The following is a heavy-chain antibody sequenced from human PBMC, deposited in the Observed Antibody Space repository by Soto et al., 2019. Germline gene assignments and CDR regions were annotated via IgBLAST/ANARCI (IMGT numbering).Heavy chain of an antibody. CDR1: GFTFTSSA. CDR3: AERKVEMATFVDY. Sequence: SVKVSCKASGFTFTSSAVQWVRQARGQRLEWIGWIVVGSGNTNYAQKFQERVTITRDMSTSTAYMELSSLRSEDTAVYYCAERKVEMATFVDYGGQGPLVTVSS. J-gene: IGHJ4*02. D-gene: IGHD5-12*01. V-gene: IGHV1-58*01. CDR2: IVVGSGNT.